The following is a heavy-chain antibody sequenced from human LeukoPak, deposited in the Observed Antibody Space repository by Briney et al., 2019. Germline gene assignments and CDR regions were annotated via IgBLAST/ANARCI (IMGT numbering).Heavy chain of an antibody. J-gene: IGHJ5*02. D-gene: IGHD2-21*02. V-gene: IGHV3-9*01. CDR3: AKDFGPWGDWRTGWFDP. CDR2: ISWNSCSI. Sequence: PGGSLRLSCAASGFTFDDYAMHWVRQAPGKGLEWVSGISWNSCSIGYADSVKGRFTIYRDNAKNSLYLQMNSLRAEDTALYYCAKDFGPWGDWRTGWFDPWGQGTLVTVSS. CDR1: GFTFDDYA.